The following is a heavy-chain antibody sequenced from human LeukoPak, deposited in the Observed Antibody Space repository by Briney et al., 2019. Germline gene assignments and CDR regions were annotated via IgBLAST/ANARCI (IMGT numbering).Heavy chain of an antibody. Sequence: PGGSLRLSCAASGFTFSSYAMSWVRQAPGKGLEWVSAISGSGGSTYYADSVKGRFTISRDNSKNTLYLQMNSLRAEDTAVYYCASHQGTESATYYDYVWGSSSYYYYGMDVWGQGTTVTVSS. J-gene: IGHJ6*02. D-gene: IGHD3-16*01. CDR3: ASHQGTESATYYDYVWGSSSYYYYGMDV. V-gene: IGHV3-23*01. CDR2: ISGSGGST. CDR1: GFTFSSYA.